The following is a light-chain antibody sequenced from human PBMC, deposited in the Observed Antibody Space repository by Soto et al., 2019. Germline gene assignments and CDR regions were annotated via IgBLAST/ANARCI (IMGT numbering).Light chain of an antibody. J-gene: IGLJ3*02. CDR2: SNN. CDR3: AAWDDSLKGWL. Sequence: QSVLTQSPSASGTPGQRVTMSCSGSSSNIARNTVNWYQQLPGTAPKLLIYSNNQRPSGVPDRFSGSKSGTSASLAISGLQSEDEADYYCAAWDDSLKGWLFGGGTQLTVL. V-gene: IGLV1-44*01. CDR1: SSNIARNT.